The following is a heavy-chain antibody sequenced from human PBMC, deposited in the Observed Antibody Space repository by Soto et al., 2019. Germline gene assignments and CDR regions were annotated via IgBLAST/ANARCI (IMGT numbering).Heavy chain of an antibody. CDR2: IHHSGST. CDR1: GASISSSNW. V-gene: IGHV4-4*02. Sequence: ESLSLTCAVSGASISSSNWCSWVRQSPGKGLEWIGEIHHSGSTNYNTSLKSRVTISVDKSKNQFSLKLSSVTVADTAVYYCARLMMGDSDDAFDIWGQGKMVTVSS. CDR3: ARLMMGDSDDAFDI. D-gene: IGHD2-21*02. J-gene: IGHJ3*02.